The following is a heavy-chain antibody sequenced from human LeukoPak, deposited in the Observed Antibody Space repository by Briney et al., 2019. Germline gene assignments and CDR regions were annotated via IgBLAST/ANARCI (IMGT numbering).Heavy chain of an antibody. CDR2: IYYSGST. CDR1: GGSITSGIYY. J-gene: IGHJ5*02. Sequence: SETLSLTCTVSGGSITSGIYYWSWIRQPPGKGLEWIGYIYYSGSTNYNPSLKSRVTISVDTSKNQFSLKLSSVTAADTAVYYCATLREGNWGTDWFDPWGQGTLVTVSS. CDR3: ATLREGNWGTDWFDP. V-gene: IGHV4-61*01. D-gene: IGHD7-27*01.